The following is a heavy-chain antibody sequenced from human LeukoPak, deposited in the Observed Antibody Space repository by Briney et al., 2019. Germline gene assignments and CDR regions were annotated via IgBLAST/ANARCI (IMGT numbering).Heavy chain of an antibody. V-gene: IGHV3-21*04. J-gene: IGHJ4*02. D-gene: IGHD1-26*01. CDR1: RFTFSIFA. CDR3: ARDGGSYFLDY. CDR2: ISSSSSYI. Sequence: GGSLRLSCAASRFTFSIFAMNWVRQAPGKGLEWVSSISSSSSYIYYADSVKGRFTISRDNAKNSLYLQMNSLRAEDTALYYCARDGGSYFLDYWGQGTLVTVSS.